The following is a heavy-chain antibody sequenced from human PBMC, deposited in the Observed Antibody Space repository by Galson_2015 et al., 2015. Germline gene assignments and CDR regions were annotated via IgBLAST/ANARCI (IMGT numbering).Heavy chain of an antibody. CDR1: GFTFSSYA. Sequence: SLRLSCAASGFTFSSYAMSWVRQAPGKGLEWVSAISGSGGSTYYADSVKGRFTISRDNSKNTLYLHMNSLRAEDTAIYYCAKGYSVVATINPFDYWGQGTLVTVSS. D-gene: IGHD5-12*01. V-gene: IGHV3-23*01. CDR3: AKGYSVVATINPFDY. J-gene: IGHJ4*02. CDR2: ISGSGGST.